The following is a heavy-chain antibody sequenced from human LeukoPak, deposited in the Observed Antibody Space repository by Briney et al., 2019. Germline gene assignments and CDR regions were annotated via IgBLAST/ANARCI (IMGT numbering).Heavy chain of an antibody. V-gene: IGHV1-2*06. D-gene: IGHD2-21*01. J-gene: IGHJ5*02. CDR1: GYTFTGYY. Sequence: AASVTVSCTASGYTFTGYYIHWVRQAPGQGLEGMGRINCNGGGTSYAQKFQGRVTMTRDTSISTAYMELDRLTSDDTAVYYCARDYGPYPGCSWFDPWGQGTLVTVSS. CDR3: ARDYGPYPGCSWFDP. CDR2: INCNGGGT.